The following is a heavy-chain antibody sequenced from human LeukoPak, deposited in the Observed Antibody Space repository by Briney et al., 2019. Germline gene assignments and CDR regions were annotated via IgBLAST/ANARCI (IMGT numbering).Heavy chain of an antibody. D-gene: IGHD3-16*02. CDR1: GFSLSTGGMC. J-gene: IGHJ4*02. Sequence: SGPALVKPTQTLTLTCTFSGFSLSTGGMCVSWIRQPPGKALEWLARIDWDDDKYYSTSLKTRLTISKDTSKNQVVLTMTNMDPVDTATYYCARICGIGGVIVPGYWGQGTLVTVSS. CDR2: IDWDDDK. CDR3: ARICGIGGVIVPGY. V-gene: IGHV2-70*11.